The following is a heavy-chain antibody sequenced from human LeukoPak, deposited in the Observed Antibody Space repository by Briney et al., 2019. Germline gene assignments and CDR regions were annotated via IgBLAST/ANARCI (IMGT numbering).Heavy chain of an antibody. Sequence: ASVKVSCKVSGYTLTELSMHWVRQAPGKGLEWMGGFDPEDGETIYAQKFQGRVTMTEDTSTDTAYMEPSSPRSEDTAVYYCATVESGSYFDVYWFDPWGQGTLVTVSS. J-gene: IGHJ5*02. CDR3: ATVESGSYFDVYWFDP. CDR2: FDPEDGET. D-gene: IGHD1-26*01. V-gene: IGHV1-24*01. CDR1: GYTLTELS.